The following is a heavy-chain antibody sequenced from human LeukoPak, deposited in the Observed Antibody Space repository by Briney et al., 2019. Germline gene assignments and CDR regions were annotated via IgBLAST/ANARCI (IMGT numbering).Heavy chain of an antibody. J-gene: IGHJ6*02. Sequence: SETLSLTCTVSGGSISSYYWSWIRQPPGKGLEWIGYIYYSGSTNYNPSLKSRVTISVDTPKNQFSLKLSSVTAADTAVYYCASSKGSGWGHGVGMDVWGQGPTVTVSS. D-gene: IGHD6-25*01. CDR1: GGSISSYY. CDR3: ASSKGSGWGHGVGMDV. V-gene: IGHV4-59*01. CDR2: IYYSGST.